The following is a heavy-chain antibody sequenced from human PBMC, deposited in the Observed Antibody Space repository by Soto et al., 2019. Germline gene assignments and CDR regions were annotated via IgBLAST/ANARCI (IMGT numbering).Heavy chain of an antibody. CDR1: FTFSMYS. CDR2: ISSGGSYI. Sequence: EVQVVESGGGLVKPGGSLRLSCSFTFSMYSMNWVRQAPGKGLERVASISSGGSYIKYADSVKGRFTISRDNAKNSVSLQMNSLRVEDTAIYYCTRDQSGSYDRSFDPWGQRTLLTVSS. CDR3: TRDQSGSYDRSFDP. J-gene: IGHJ5*02. D-gene: IGHD1-26*01. V-gene: IGHV3-21*01.